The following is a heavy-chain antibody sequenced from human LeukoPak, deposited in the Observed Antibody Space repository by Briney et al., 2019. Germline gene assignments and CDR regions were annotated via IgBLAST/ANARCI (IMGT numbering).Heavy chain of an antibody. CDR2: MNPNSGNT. J-gene: IGHJ4*02. Sequence: ASVKVSCKVSGFTLNDLSIHWVRQAPGQGLEWMGWMNPNSGNTGYAQKFQGRVTITRNTSISTAYMELSSLRSEDTAVYYCARGGGDDSSGYWYDYWGQGTLVTVSS. V-gene: IGHV1-8*01. D-gene: IGHD3-22*01. CDR1: GFTLNDLS. CDR3: ARGGGDDSSGYWYDY.